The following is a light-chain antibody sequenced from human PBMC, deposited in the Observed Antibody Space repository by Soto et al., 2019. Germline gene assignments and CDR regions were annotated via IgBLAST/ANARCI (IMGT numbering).Light chain of an antibody. Sequence: QSVLTQPASVSGSPGQSITISCTGTSSDVGGYNYVSWYQQHPGKAPKLMIYDVSNRPSGVSNRFSGSKSGNTASLTISGRQAEDAADYYCCSYTNSSTYVFGTGTKLTVL. CDR2: DVS. V-gene: IGLV2-14*01. J-gene: IGLJ1*01. CDR1: SSDVGGYNY. CDR3: CSYTNSSTYV.